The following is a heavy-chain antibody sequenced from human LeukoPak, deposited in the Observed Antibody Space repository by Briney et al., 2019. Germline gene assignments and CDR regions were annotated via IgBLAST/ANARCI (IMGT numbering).Heavy chain of an antibody. CDR3: GRKAGDCGGGSCYSIDY. V-gene: IGHV1-69*05. CDR2: IIPIFGTA. D-gene: IGHD2-15*01. J-gene: IGHJ4*02. Sequence: GSSVKVSCKAFGGSFSSEAISWVRQAPGQGLEWMGGIIPIFGTANYAQKFQGRVTITTDESTSTAYMEVGSLRSEDTAVYYCGRKAGDCGGGSCYSIDYWGQGTLVTVSS. CDR1: GGSFSSEA.